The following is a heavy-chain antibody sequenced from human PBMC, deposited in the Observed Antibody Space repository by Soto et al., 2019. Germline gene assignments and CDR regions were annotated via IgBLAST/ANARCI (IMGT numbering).Heavy chain of an antibody. Sequence: GESLKISCKGSGYSFTSYWIGWVRQMPGKGLEWMGIIYPGDSDTRYSPSFQGKVTISADKSISTAYLQWSSLKAADTAMYYCARHPLTYYYDSSGYIRGYYYYGMDVWGQGTTVTVSS. V-gene: IGHV5-51*01. CDR1: GYSFTSYW. CDR3: ARHPLTYYYDSSGYIRGYYYYGMDV. D-gene: IGHD3-22*01. CDR2: IYPGDSDT. J-gene: IGHJ6*02.